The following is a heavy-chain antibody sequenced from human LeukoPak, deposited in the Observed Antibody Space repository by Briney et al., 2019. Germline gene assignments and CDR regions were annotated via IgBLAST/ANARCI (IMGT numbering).Heavy chain of an antibody. CDR2: ISSSSSYV. CDR1: GFTFSSYS. Sequence: GGSLRLSCAASGFTFSSYSMNWVRQAPGKGLEWVSSISSSSSYVYYADSVKGRFTISRDNAKNSLYLQMNSLRAEDTAVYYCARDAAAGPIKGGYYYGMDVWGQGATVTVSS. J-gene: IGHJ6*02. D-gene: IGHD6-13*01. V-gene: IGHV3-21*01. CDR3: ARDAAAGPIKGGYYYGMDV.